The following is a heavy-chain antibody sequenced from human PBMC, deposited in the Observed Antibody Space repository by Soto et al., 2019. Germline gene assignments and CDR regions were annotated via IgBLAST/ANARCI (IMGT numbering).Heavy chain of an antibody. D-gene: IGHD2-2*01. Sequence: QVQLVESGGGLVKPGGSLRLSCAASGFTFSDYYMSWIRQAPGKGLEWVSYISSSGSTIYYADSVKGRFTISRDNAKNSLYLQMNSLRAEDTAVYYCARDRGRSRYCSSTSCYPEYFQHWGQGTLVTVSS. J-gene: IGHJ1*01. CDR1: GFTFSDYY. V-gene: IGHV3-11*01. CDR3: ARDRGRSRYCSSTSCYPEYFQH. CDR2: ISSSGSTI.